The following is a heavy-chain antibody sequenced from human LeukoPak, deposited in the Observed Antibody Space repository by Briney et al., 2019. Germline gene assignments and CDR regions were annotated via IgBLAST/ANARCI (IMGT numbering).Heavy chain of an antibody. CDR1: GFTFSSYS. V-gene: IGHV3-21*01. CDR2: ISSSSSYI. D-gene: IGHD2-21*02. Sequence: GGSLRLSCAASGFTFSSYSMNWVRQAPGKGLEWVSSISSSSSYIYYADSVKGRFTISRDNAKNSLYLQMNSLRAEDTAVYYFAIGLTVTAVWFDPWGQGTLVTVSS. J-gene: IGHJ5*02. CDR3: AIGLTVTAVWFDP.